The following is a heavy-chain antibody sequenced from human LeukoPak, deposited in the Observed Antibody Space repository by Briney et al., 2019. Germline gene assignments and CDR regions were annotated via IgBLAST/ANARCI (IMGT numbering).Heavy chain of an antibody. J-gene: IGHJ4*02. CDR2: ISSSGSTI. V-gene: IGHV3-11*04. CDR1: GFTFSDYY. CDR3: ARETGLSGSYYDYFDY. D-gene: IGHD1-26*01. Sequence: PGKSLRLSCAASGFTFSDYYMSWIRQAPGKGLEWVSYISSSGSTIYYADSVKGRFTISRDNAKNSLYLQINSLRAEDTAVYYCARETGLSGSYYDYFDYWGQGTLVTVSS.